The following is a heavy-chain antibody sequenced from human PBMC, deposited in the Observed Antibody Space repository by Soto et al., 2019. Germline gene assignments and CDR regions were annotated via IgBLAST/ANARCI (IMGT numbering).Heavy chain of an antibody. V-gene: IGHV1-69*01. Sequence: QVQLVQSGAEVKKPGSSVKVSCKASGGTFSSYAISWVRQAPGQGLEWMGGIIPIFGTANYAQKFQGRVTITADESTGTAYMELSSLRSEDTAVYYCARAKERSPPHYYYGMDVWGQGTTVTVSS. CDR3: ARAKERSPPHYYYGMDV. J-gene: IGHJ6*02. D-gene: IGHD1-1*01. CDR2: IIPIFGTA. CDR1: GGTFSSYA.